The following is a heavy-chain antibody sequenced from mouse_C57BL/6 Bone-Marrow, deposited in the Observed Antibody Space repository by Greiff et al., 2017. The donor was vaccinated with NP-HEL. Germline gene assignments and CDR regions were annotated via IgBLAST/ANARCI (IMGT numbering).Heavy chain of an antibody. Sequence: EVNLVESGGGLVQSGRSLRLSCATSGFTFRDFYMEWVRQAPGKGLEWIAASRNKANDYTTEYSASVKGRFIVSRDTSQSILYLQMNALRAEDTAIYYCARDAPYYGSSYWYFDVWGTGTTVTVSS. CDR2: SRNKANDYTT. J-gene: IGHJ1*03. CDR1: GFTFRDFY. D-gene: IGHD1-1*01. CDR3: ARDAPYYGSSYWYFDV. V-gene: IGHV7-1*01.